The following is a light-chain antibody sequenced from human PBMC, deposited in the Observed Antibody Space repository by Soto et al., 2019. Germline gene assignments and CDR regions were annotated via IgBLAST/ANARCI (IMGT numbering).Light chain of an antibody. CDR2: DVS. CDR1: SSDVGTYNS. V-gene: IGLV2-14*01. Sequence: QSVRTQPAAVSGSPGQSIAISCTGTSSDVGTYNSVSWYQQYPGKAPKLMIHDVSNRPSGVSDRFSGSKSGNTASLTISGLQSEDEDDYYCSSYTSSSSYVFGSGTKATVL. CDR3: SSYTSSSSYV. J-gene: IGLJ1*01.